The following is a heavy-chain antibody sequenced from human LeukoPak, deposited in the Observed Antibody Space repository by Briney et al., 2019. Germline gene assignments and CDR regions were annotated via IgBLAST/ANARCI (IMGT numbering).Heavy chain of an antibody. V-gene: IGHV1-8*03. Sequence: ASVKVSCKASGYSFSTYDINWVRQASGQGLEWMGWIHPTSTNTAYTQKFHPRFQGRLTITRDTSISTAYMELSSLTSDNTAVYYCARVLGRGSGSYFSYWGQGTLVTVSS. D-gene: IGHD3-10*01. J-gene: IGHJ4*02. CDR2: IHPTSTNT. CDR1: GYSFSTYD. CDR3: ARVLGRGSGSYFSY.